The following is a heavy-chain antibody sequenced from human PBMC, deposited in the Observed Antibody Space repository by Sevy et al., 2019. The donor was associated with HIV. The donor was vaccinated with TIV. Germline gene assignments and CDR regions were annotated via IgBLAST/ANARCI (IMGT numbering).Heavy chain of an antibody. Sequence: ASVKVSCKVSGYTLTQLSMNWVRQPPGKGLEWMGSFDPEDGETIYAQKFQGRVTMTEDRTTDTAYMDLSSLRSEDTAVYYCATTKDYYESSGYPFDYWGQGTLVTVSS. D-gene: IGHD3-22*01. V-gene: IGHV1-24*01. CDR2: FDPEDGET. J-gene: IGHJ4*02. CDR3: ATTKDYYESSGYPFDY. CDR1: GYTLTQLS.